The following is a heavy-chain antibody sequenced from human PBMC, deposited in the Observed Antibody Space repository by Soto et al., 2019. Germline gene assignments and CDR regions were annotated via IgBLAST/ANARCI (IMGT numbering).Heavy chain of an antibody. V-gene: IGHV3-23*01. Sequence: PGGSLRLSCAASGFTFGSYAMSWVRQAPGKGLEWVSTIDKTGVSTYYADSVKGRFTISRDNSKQTLYLQMISLRAEDTAVYYCARQRSVVVTPWWFDPWGQGTLVTVSS. CDR1: GFTFGSYA. CDR2: IDKTGVST. J-gene: IGHJ5*02. D-gene: IGHD2-15*01. CDR3: ARQRSVVVTPWWFDP.